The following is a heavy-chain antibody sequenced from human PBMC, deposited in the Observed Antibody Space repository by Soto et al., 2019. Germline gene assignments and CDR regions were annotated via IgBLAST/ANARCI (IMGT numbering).Heavy chain of an antibody. J-gene: IGHJ6*01. V-gene: IGHV3-7*03. CDR3: AIDLIVE. CDR1: VFTFSSYW. Sequence: PGGSLRLSCAASVFTFSSYWMSLVRQAPGKGLECVANIKQGGSEKYYVDSVKGRFTISRDNAKNSLYLQMNSLRAEDTAVYYCAIDLIVEGGQGTTVTLSS. D-gene: IGHD1-26*01. CDR2: IKQGGSEK.